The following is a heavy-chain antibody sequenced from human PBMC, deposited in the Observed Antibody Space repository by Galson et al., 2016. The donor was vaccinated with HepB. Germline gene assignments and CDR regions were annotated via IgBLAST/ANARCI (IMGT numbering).Heavy chain of an antibody. J-gene: IGHJ4*02. CDR2: ISGDDRNT. Sequence: PRPSCSASRITFSTYPMGWVRQAPGKGLGWVATISGDDRNTQYADSVKGRFTIPRDNSKNTPYLQMIRLRAEDTAVYYCAAWLQFHFDYWGQGTLVTVSS. CDR1: RITFSTYP. V-gene: IGHV3-23*01. D-gene: IGHD5-24*01. CDR3: AAWLQFHFDY.